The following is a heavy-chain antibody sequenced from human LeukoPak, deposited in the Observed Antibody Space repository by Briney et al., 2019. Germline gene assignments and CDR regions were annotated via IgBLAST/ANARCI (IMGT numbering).Heavy chain of an antibody. D-gene: IGHD2-21*02. J-gene: IGHJ3*02. V-gene: IGHV1-69*04. Sequence: ASVKVSCKASGGTFSSYAISWVRQAPGQGLEWMGRIIPILGIANYAQKFQGRVTITADKSTSTAYMELSSLRSEDTAVYYCARSIVVVTAAYAFDIWGQGTMVTVSS. CDR2: IIPILGIA. CDR1: GGTFSSYA. CDR3: ARSIVVVTAAYAFDI.